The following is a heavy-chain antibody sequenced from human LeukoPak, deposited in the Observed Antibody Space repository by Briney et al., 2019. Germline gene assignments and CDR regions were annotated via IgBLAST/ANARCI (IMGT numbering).Heavy chain of an antibody. CDR1: GFTFSSYA. J-gene: IGHJ6*02. CDR2: ISYDGSNK. CDR3: ARDQGLERGPSTYGMDV. D-gene: IGHD1-1*01. Sequence: GGSLRLSCAASGFTFSSYAMHWVRQAPGKGLEWVAVISYDGSNKYYADSVKGRFTISRDNSKNTLYLQMNSLRAEDTAVYYCARDQGLERGPSTYGMDVWGQGTTVTVSS. V-gene: IGHV3-30-3*01.